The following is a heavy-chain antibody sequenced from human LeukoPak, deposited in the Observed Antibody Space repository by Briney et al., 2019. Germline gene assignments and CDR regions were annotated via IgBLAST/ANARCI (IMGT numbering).Heavy chain of an antibody. CDR2: INHSGST. D-gene: IGHD3-9*01. Sequence: SETLSLTCAVYGGSFSGYYWSWIRQPPGKGLEWIGEINHSGSTNYNPSLKSRVTISVDTSKNQFSLKLSSVTAADTAVYYCARAPRYFDWLFYDYWGQGTLVTVSS. CDR3: ARAPRYFDWLFYDY. J-gene: IGHJ4*02. V-gene: IGHV4-34*01. CDR1: GGSFSGYY.